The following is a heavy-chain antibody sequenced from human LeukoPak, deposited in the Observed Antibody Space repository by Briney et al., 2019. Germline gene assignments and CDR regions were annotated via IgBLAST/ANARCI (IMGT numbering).Heavy chain of an antibody. V-gene: IGHV3-48*01. J-gene: IGHJ4*02. CDR2: IRSSSSPI. Sequence: GGSLRLSCAASGFTFSSYEMNWVRQAPGKGLEWVSYIRSSSSPIYYADSVRGRFTISRDNAKNSLYLQMNSLRAEDTAVYYCTRDPEALDYWGLGTLVTVSS. CDR1: GFTFSSYE. CDR3: TRDPEALDY.